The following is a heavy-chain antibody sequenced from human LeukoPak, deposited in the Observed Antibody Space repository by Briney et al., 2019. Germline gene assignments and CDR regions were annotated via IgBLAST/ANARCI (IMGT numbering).Heavy chain of an antibody. CDR1: GLTFSSYA. V-gene: IGHV3-30*04. CDR2: LSYAGINK. CDR3: ARAFITMVRGVTPEYYYYYGMDV. D-gene: IGHD3-10*01. J-gene: IGHJ6*02. Sequence: GGSLRLSGAASGLTFSSYAMHWVRQAPGKGLEWVAVLSYAGINKYYADSVKGRFTISSDNSKNTLYLQVNSLRAEDTAVYYCARAFITMVRGVTPEYYYYYGMDVWGQGTTVTVSS.